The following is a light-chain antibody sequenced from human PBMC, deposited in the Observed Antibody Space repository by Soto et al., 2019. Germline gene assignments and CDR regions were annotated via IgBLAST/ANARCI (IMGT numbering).Light chain of an antibody. J-gene: IGKJ1*01. V-gene: IGKV3-15*01. CDR1: QSVSSSY. Sequence: EIVLTQSPGTLSLSPGERATLSCRASQSVSSSYLAWYQQKPGQAPRLLIYGGSTRATGIPGRFSGSGSGTEFTLTISSLQSEDFAVYYCQHYNNGPRFGQGTKVDIK. CDR3: QHYNNGPR. CDR2: GGS.